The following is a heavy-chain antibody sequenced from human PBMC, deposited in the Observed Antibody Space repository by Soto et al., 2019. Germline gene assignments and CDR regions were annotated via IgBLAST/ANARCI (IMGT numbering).Heavy chain of an antibody. CDR3: ARGINYYDSSGYYYVHYYYGMDV. D-gene: IGHD3-22*01. V-gene: IGHV3-30-3*01. Sequence: QVQLVESGGGVVQPGRSLRLSCAASGFTFSSYAMHWVRQAPGKGLEWVAVISYDGSNKYYADSVKGRFTISRDNSKNTXXLXMXXLRAEDTAVYYCARGINYYDSSGYYYVHYYYGMDVWGQGTTVTVSS. CDR2: ISYDGSNK. J-gene: IGHJ6*02. CDR1: GFTFSSYA.